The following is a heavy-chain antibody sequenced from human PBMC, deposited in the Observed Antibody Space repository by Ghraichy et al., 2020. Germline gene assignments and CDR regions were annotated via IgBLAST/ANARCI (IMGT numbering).Heavy chain of an antibody. CDR3: ARDPHYDILTGYLGGDYYYGMDV. J-gene: IGHJ6*02. V-gene: IGHV3-21*01. Sequence: GGSLRLSCAASGFTFSSYSMNWVRQAPGKGLEWVSSISSSSSYIYYADSVKGRFTISRDNAKNSLYLQMNSLRAEDTAVYYCARDPHYDILTGYLGGDYYYGMDVWGQGTTVTVSS. D-gene: IGHD3-9*01. CDR2: ISSSSSYI. CDR1: GFTFSSYS.